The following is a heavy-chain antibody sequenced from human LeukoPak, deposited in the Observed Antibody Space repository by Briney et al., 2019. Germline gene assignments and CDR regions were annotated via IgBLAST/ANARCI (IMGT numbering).Heavy chain of an antibody. J-gene: IGHJ5*02. CDR2: INHSGST. D-gene: IGHD2-2*01. V-gene: IGHV4-34*01. CDR3: ARGYCSSTSCPNWFDP. Sequence: SETLSLTCAVYGVSFSGYYWSWVRQPPGKGLEWVGEINHSGSTNYNPSLKSRVTISVDTSNNQFSLKLTSVTAADTAVYYCARGYCSSTSCPNWFDPWGQGTLVTVSS. CDR1: GVSFSGYY.